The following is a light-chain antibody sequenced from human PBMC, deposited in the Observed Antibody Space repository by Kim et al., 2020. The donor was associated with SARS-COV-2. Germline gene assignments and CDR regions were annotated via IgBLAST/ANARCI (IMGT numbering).Light chain of an antibody. CDR3: QQYGSSPKT. J-gene: IGKJ1*01. V-gene: IGKV3-20*01. Sequence: PGERATLSCRASQSVSSSYLAWYQQKPGQAPRPLIYGASSRPTGIPDRFSGSGSGTDFTLTISRLEPEDFAVYYCQQYGSSPKTFGQGTKV. CDR2: GAS. CDR1: QSVSSSY.